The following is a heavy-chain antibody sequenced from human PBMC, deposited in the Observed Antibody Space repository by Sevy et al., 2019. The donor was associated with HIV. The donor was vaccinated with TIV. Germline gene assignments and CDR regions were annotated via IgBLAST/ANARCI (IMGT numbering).Heavy chain of an antibody. J-gene: IGHJ4*02. Sequence: GGSLRLSCAASGFTFNKYSMSWVRQPPGKGLEWVSTLSFGCGEINYADSVKGRFTISRDNSKSSVYRKMNNLRPEDTAVYYCAREGCTKPHDYWGQGTLVTVSS. CDR3: AREGCTKPHDY. D-gene: IGHD2-8*01. CDR2: LSFGCGEI. CDR1: GFTFNKYS. V-gene: IGHV3-23*01.